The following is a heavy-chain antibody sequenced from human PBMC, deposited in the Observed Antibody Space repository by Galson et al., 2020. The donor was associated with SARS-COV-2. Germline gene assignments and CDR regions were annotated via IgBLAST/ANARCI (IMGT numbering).Heavy chain of an antibody. D-gene: IGHD3-9*01. CDR2: ISTSGTII. CDR3: ARTRLFCDKGVCHEERRYDYHGMDV. J-gene: IGHJ6*02. V-gene: IGHV3-11*01. Sequence: GESLKISCAASGFIFSDYYMTWIRQTPGRGLEWVSYISTSGTIIYYADSVKGRFTISRDNAKNSLFLQLNSLRVEDSAVYYCARTRLFCDKGVCHEERRYDYHGMDVWGQGTTVIVSS. CDR1: GFIFSDYY.